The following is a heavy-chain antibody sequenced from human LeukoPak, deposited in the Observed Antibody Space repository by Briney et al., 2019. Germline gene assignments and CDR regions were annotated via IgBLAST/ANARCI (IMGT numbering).Heavy chain of an antibody. V-gene: IGHV3-11*01. CDR3: ARAPMTTVTAAYY. D-gene: IGHD4-17*01. Sequence: PSETLSLTCTVSGGSISSSSYYWSWIRQPAGKGLEWVSYISSSGSTIYYADSVKGRFTISRDNAKNSLYLQMNSLRAEDTAVYYCARAPMTTVTAAYYWGQGTLVTVSS. CDR2: ISSSGSTI. J-gene: IGHJ4*02. CDR1: GGSISSSSYY.